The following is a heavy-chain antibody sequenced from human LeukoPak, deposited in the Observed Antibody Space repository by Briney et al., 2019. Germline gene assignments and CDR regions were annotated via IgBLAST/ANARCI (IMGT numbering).Heavy chain of an antibody. CDR2: MNPNSGNT. J-gene: IGHJ4*02. V-gene: IGHV1-8*03. CDR1: GYTFTSYD. D-gene: IGHD1-1*01. CDR3: ARVLATGTPRFDY. Sequence: ASVKVSCKASGYTFTSYDINWVPQATGQGLEWMGWMNPNSGNTGYAQKFQGRVTITRNTSISTAYMELSSLRSEDPAVYYCARVLATGTPRFDYWGQGTLVTVSS.